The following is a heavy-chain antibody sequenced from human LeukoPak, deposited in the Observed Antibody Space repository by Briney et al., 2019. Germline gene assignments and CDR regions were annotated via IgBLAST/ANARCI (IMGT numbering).Heavy chain of an antibody. V-gene: IGHV3-7*01. CDR2: IKEDGSEK. J-gene: IGHJ5*02. Sequence: GGSLRLSCAASGFIFRNYWMSWVRQAPGKGLEWVANIKEDGSEKYYVESVKGRFTISRDNAKNSLYLQMSSLRAEDTAEYYCARGVIIRGRLDPWGQGTLVTVSS. CDR3: ARGVIIRGRLDP. D-gene: IGHD3-16*02. CDR1: GFIFRNYW.